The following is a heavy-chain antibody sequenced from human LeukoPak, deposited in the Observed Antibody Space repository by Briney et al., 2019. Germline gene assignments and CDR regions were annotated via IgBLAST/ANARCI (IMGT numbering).Heavy chain of an antibody. Sequence: EPSETLSLTCTASGGSVSNYYWSWIRQPPGKGLEWIAYIHYTGTTNYNPSLKSRVSISLDTSKNHFSLQLSSVTAADTAVYYCARTTPHGSADYWGQGTLVTVSS. J-gene: IGHJ4*02. CDR3: ARTTPHGSADY. D-gene: IGHD1-26*01. V-gene: IGHV4-59*08. CDR1: GGSVSNYY. CDR2: IHYTGTT.